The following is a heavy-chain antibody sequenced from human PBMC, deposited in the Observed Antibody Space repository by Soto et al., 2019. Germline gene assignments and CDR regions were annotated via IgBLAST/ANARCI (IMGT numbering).Heavy chain of an antibody. CDR3: ARERVMITFGGVAPRYYYMDV. CDR1: GDSVSSNSAA. CDR2: TYYRSKWYN. V-gene: IGHV6-1*01. D-gene: IGHD3-16*01. Sequence: PSETLSLTCAISGDSVSSNSAAWNWIRQSPSRGLEWLGRTYYRSKWYNDYAVSVKSRITINPDTSKNQFSLQLNSVTPEDTAVYYCARERVMITFGGVAPRYYYMDVWGKGTTVTVSS. J-gene: IGHJ6*03.